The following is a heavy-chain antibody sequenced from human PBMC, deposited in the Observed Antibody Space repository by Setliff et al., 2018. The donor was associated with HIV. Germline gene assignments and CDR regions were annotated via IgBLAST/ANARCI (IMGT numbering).Heavy chain of an antibody. CDR1: GGSISSYY. J-gene: IGHJ4*02. CDR2: IYYSGST. V-gene: IGHV4-59*08. D-gene: IGHD1-1*01. CDR3: ARQGQLGSE. Sequence: SETLSLTCTVSGGSISSYYWSWIRQPPGKGLEWIGYIYYSGSTNYNPSLKSRVTISVDTSKNQFSLNLSSVTAADTAVYYCARQGQLGSEWGQGTLVTVSS.